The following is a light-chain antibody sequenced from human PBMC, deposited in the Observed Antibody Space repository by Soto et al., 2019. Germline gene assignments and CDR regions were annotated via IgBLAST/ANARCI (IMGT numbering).Light chain of an antibody. CDR1: SGHSSYA. Sequence: QLVLTQSPSASASLGASVKLTCTLSSGHSSYAIAWHQQQPEQGPRYLMKLNSDGSHSKGDGIPDRFSGSSSGAERYLTISGLQSEDEADYYCQTWGTGSNWVFGGGTKLTVL. CDR2: LNSDGSH. V-gene: IGLV4-69*01. CDR3: QTWGTGSNWV. J-gene: IGLJ3*02.